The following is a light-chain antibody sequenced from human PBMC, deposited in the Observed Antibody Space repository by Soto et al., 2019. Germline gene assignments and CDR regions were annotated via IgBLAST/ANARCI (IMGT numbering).Light chain of an antibody. CDR2: GAS. Sequence: EIVMTQSPATLSVSPGERATLSCRASQSVGSNYLAWYQQKPGQAPRLLIYGASNRATGIPARFSGSGSGTDFTLTISNLEPEDFAVYYCQQHSHWPPWTFGQGTKVDI. J-gene: IGKJ1*01. CDR3: QQHSHWPPWT. CDR1: QSVGSNY. V-gene: IGKV3-11*01.